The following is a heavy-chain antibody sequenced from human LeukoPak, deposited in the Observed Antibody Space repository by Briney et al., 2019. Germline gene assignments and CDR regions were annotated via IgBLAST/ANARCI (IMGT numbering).Heavy chain of an antibody. V-gene: IGHV1-18*04. J-gene: IGHJ4*02. D-gene: IGHD2-2*01. CDR1: GYTFTSYG. Sequence: ASVKVSCKASGYTFTSYGISWVRQAPGQGLEWMGWISAYNGNTNYAQKLQGRVTMTTDTSTSTAYMELRSLRSDDTAVYYCARGPSTKYQLLSDYWAREPWSPSPQ. CDR2: ISAYNGNT. CDR3: ARGPSTKYQLLSDY.